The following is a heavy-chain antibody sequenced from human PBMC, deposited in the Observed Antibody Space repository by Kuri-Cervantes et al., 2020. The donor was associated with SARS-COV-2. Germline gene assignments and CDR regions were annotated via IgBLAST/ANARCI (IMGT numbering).Heavy chain of an antibody. CDR1: GFTFSSYA. Sequence: GGSLRLSCAASGFTFSSYAMSWVRQAPGKGLEWVANIKQDGSEKYYVDSVKGRFTISRDNAKNSLYLQMNSLRAGDTAVYYCARDHNDFWSGYYPLDYWGQGTLVTVSS. J-gene: IGHJ4*02. V-gene: IGHV3-7*01. D-gene: IGHD3-3*01. CDR2: IKQDGSEK. CDR3: ARDHNDFWSGYYPLDY.